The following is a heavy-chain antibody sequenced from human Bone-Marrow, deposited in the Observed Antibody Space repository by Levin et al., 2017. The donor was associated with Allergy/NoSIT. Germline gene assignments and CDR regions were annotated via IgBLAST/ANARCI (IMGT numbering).Heavy chain of an antibody. CDR1: GFAFPTYD. CDR2: IGTAGDT. J-gene: IGHJ6*02. D-gene: IGHD1-7*01. Sequence: PSETLSLTCAASGFAFPTYDMHWVRQSTGKGLEWVSVIGTAGDTYYSGSVRGRFTISRDNAKNSLYLQMNSLRVGDTAVYYCVRGRAGTTIMDVWGQGTTVTVS. V-gene: IGHV3-13*01. CDR3: VRGRAGTTIMDV.